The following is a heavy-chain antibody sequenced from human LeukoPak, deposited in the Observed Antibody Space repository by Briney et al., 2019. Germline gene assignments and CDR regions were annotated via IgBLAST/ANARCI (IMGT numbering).Heavy chain of an antibody. Sequence: RGESLKISCKGSGSSFTSYWIGWVRQLPGKGLEWMGIIYPGDSDTRYSPSFQGQVTISADKSISTAYLQWSSLKASDTAIYYCAKTAGVYYYYMDVWGKGTTVTVSS. D-gene: IGHD3-10*01. CDR2: IYPGDSDT. J-gene: IGHJ6*03. CDR1: GSSFTSYW. V-gene: IGHV5-51*01. CDR3: AKTAGVYYYYMDV.